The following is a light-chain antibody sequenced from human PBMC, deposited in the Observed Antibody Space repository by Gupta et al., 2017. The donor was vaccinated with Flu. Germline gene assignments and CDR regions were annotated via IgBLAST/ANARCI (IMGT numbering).Light chain of an antibody. Sequence: QSAPTQPRSVSGSPGQSVTISCTGSSNDVGGSNRVSWYQQRPGKAPKLILYYVTGRPSGVPERFSGSKSGNTASLTISGLQADDEADYYCSSHAGRVTWVFGTGTTVTVL. J-gene: IGLJ1*01. V-gene: IGLV2-11*01. CDR3: SSHAGRVTWV. CDR2: YVT. CDR1: SNDVGGSNR.